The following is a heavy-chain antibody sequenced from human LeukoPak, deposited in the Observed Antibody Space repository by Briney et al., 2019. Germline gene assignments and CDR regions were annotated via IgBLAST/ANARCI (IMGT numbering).Heavy chain of an antibody. V-gene: IGHV1-18*01. D-gene: IGHD4-17*01. CDR3: ARVYGDYGGLRGYYYYYYMDV. J-gene: IGHJ6*03. Sequence: ASVKVSCKASGYTFTSHGISWVRQAPGQGLEWMGWISAYNGNTNYAQKLQGRVTMTTDTSTSTAYMELRSLRSDDTAVYYCARVYGDYGGLRGYYYYYYMDVWGKGTTVTISS. CDR1: GYTFTSHG. CDR2: ISAYNGNT.